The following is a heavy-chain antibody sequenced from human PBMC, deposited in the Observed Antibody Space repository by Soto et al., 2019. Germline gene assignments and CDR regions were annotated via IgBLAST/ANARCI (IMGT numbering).Heavy chain of an antibody. J-gene: IGHJ6*02. CDR1: GGSICNGGYY. Sequence: SETLSLTCTFSGGSICNGGYYWSWIRQHPGKGLEWMGYIYYSGSTYYNPSLKSRVTISVDTSKNQFSLKLSSVTAADTAVCYCARDRKAAAQSHYYSGMDVWGQGTTVTVSS. V-gene: IGHV4-31*03. CDR2: IYYSGST. D-gene: IGHD6-13*01. CDR3: ARDRKAAAQSHYYSGMDV.